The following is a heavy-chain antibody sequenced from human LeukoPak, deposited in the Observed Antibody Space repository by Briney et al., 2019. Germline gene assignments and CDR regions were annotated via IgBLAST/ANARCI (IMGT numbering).Heavy chain of an antibody. J-gene: IGHJ4*02. D-gene: IGHD2/OR15-2a*01. CDR1: GFTFSNCA. V-gene: IGHV3-23*01. Sequence: GGSLRLSCAASGFTFSNCAMSWVRQAPEKGLEWVSGISGSGSSTYYADSVKGRFTISRDNSENTLSLQMNSLRADDTAIYYCAKSCNSGNCFYNYWGQGTLVTVSS. CDR2: ISGSGSST. CDR3: AKSCNSGNCFYNY.